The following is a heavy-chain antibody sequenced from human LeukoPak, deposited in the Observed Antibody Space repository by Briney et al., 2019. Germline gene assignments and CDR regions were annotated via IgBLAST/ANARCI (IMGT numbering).Heavy chain of an antibody. D-gene: IGHD6-13*01. CDR3: AKALAAAGGGYFDY. CDR2: ISYDGSNK. V-gene: IGHV3-30*18. J-gene: IGHJ4*02. Sequence: GSLRLSCAASGFTFSSYGMHWVRQAPGKGLEWVAVISYDGSNKYYADSVKGRFTISRDNSKNTLYLQMNSLRAEDTAVYYCAKALAAAGGGYFDYWGQGALVTVSS. CDR1: GFTFSSYG.